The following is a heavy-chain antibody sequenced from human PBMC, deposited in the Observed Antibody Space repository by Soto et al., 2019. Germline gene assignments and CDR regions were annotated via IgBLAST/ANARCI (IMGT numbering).Heavy chain of an antibody. D-gene: IGHD2-15*01. V-gene: IGHV1-69*02. CDR3: ARCLNGGYCSGGSCYPFDY. J-gene: IGHJ4*02. CDR1: GGTFSSYT. Sequence: QVQLVQSGAEVKKPGSSVKVSCKASGGTFSSYTISWVRQAPGQGLEWMGRIIPILGIANYAQKFQGRVTITADKSTSTAYMELSSLRSEDTAVYHCARCLNGGYCSGGSCYPFDYWGQGTLVTVSS. CDR2: IIPILGIA.